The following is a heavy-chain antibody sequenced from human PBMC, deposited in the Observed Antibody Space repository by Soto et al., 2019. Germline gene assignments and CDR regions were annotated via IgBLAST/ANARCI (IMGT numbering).Heavy chain of an antibody. CDR3: AKDGRDGYNNPLDY. Sequence: QVQLVESGGGVVQPGRSLRLSCAASGFTFSSYGMHWVRQAPGKGLEWVAVLSYDGSNKYYADSVKGRFTISRDNSKNTLYLQMNSLRAEDTAVYYCAKDGRDGYNNPLDYWGQGTLVTVSS. CDR1: GFTFSSYG. J-gene: IGHJ4*02. CDR2: LSYDGSNK. D-gene: IGHD4-4*01. V-gene: IGHV3-30*18.